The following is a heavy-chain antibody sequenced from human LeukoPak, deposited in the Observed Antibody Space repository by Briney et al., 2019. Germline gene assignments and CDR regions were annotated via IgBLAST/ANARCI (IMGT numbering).Heavy chain of an antibody. J-gene: IGHJ6*02. CDR1: GYSFTSYW. CDR3: ARHRRGHCSGGSCTTGYYYYYGMDV. CDR2: IYPGDSDT. D-gene: IGHD2-15*01. Sequence: GESLKISCKGSGYSFTSYWIGWVRQMPGKGLEWMGIIYPGDSDTRYSTSFQGQVTISADKSISTAYLQWSSLKASDTAMYYCARHRRGHCSGGSCTTGYYYYYGMDVWGQGTTVTVSS. V-gene: IGHV5-51*01.